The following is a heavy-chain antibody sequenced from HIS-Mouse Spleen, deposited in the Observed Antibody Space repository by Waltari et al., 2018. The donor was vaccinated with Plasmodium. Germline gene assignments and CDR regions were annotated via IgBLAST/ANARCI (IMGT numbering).Heavy chain of an antibody. Sequence: EVQLVESGGGLVKPGGSLRLSCAASGFTFSRYSMNWVSKSPGKGLGWFSSIGSMSSYIYYADSVKGRFTISRDNAKNSLYLQMNSLRAEDTAVYYCARDRSAAALLGYWGQGTLVTVSS. V-gene: IGHV3-21*01. CDR1: GFTFSRYS. CDR2: IGSMSSYI. CDR3: ARDRSAAALLGY. J-gene: IGHJ4*02. D-gene: IGHD6-13*01.